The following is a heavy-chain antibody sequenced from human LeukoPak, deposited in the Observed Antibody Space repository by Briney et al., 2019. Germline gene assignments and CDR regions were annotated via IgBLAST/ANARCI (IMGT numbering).Heavy chain of an antibody. J-gene: IGHJ6*03. Sequence: ASVKVSCKASGYTFTSYYIHWVRQAPGQRREGMGWINAGNGNTKYSQEFQDRVTITRDTSASTAYMELSSLRSEDMAVYYCARARYETRIWPKSRYDYYHYMDVWGKGTTVTVSS. CDR3: ARARYETRIWPKSRYDYYHYMDV. CDR1: GYTFTSYY. D-gene: IGHD3-3*01. CDR2: INAGNGNT. V-gene: IGHV1-3*03.